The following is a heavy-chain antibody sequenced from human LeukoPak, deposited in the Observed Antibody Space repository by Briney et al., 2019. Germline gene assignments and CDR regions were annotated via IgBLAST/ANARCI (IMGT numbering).Heavy chain of an antibody. V-gene: IGHV3-9*01. CDR3: AKDMREEMATIGMGY. CDR2: INWNSGRI. D-gene: IGHD5-24*01. CDR1: GFTFDDYA. Sequence: GGSLRLSCVASGFTFDDYAMHWVRQAPGKGLEWVSGINWNSGRIDYADSVKGRSTIARDNAKNSLYLQMNSLRAEDTALYYCAKDMREEMATIGMGYWGQGTLVTVSS. J-gene: IGHJ4*02.